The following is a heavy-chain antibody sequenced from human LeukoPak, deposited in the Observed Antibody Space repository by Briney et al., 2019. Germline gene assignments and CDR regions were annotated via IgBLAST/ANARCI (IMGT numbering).Heavy chain of an antibody. V-gene: IGHV4-59*01. CDR2: IYYSGST. J-gene: IGHJ3*02. Sequence: SETLSLTCTVSGGSLSSYYWSWIRQPPGKGLEWIGYIYYSGSTNYNPCLKSRVTISVDTSKNQFSLKLSSVTAADTAVYYCARVRGRNAFDIWGQGTMVTVSS. CDR1: GGSLSSYY. CDR3: ARVRGRNAFDI.